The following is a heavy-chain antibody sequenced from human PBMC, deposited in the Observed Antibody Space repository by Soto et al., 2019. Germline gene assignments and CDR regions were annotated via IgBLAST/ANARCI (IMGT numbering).Heavy chain of an antibody. J-gene: IGHJ5*02. CDR3: ARWNLVAPGLDWVDT. CDR2: INPSGGST. Sequence: ASVKVSCKASGYTFTSYYLHWVRQAPGQGLEWMGIINPSGGSTSYAQKFQGRVTMTRDTSTSTVYMELSSLRSEDTAVYYCARWNLVAPGLDWVDTGGQGTMVTVSS. D-gene: IGHD5-12*01. V-gene: IGHV1-46*01. CDR1: GYTFTSYY.